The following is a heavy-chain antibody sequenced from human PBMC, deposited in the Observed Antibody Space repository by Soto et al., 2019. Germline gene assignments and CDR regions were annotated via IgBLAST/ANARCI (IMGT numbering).Heavy chain of an antibody. CDR1: GGSVSSGSYY. V-gene: IGHV4-61*01. CDR2: IYYSGSP. CDR3: ARTHGGSSYYFDC. J-gene: IGHJ4*02. Sequence: QVQLQESGPGLVKPSETLSLTCTVSGGSVSSGSYYWSWIRQPPGKGLEWIGYIYYSGSPNYNPSLKSRVTISLDTYKNQFSLKLSSVTAADTAVYYCARTHGGSSYYFDCWGQGTLVTVSS. D-gene: IGHD1-26*01.